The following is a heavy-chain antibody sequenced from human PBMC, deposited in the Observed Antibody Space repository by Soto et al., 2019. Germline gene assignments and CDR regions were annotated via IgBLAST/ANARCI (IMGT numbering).Heavy chain of an antibody. Sequence: SGPTLVNPTQILTLTCPFSGFSLTTGGLGVAWLRQPPGMVLEWIAYIYWNTERNYSPSLSDRVTITIDTSKNQVVLTVTNVNAVDTGTYYCAHKRVQSAMWFDPWGQGTLVTVSS. CDR2: IYWNTER. V-gene: IGHV2-5*01. CDR1: GFSLTTGGLG. D-gene: IGHD3-10*01. CDR3: AHKRVQSAMWFDP. J-gene: IGHJ5*02.